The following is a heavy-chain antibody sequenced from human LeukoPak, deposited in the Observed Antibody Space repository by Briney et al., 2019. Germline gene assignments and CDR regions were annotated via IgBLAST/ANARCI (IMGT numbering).Heavy chain of an antibody. J-gene: IGHJ3*02. D-gene: IGHD3-22*01. Sequence: ASVKVSCKASGYAFTTYGISWVRQAPGQGLEWMGWISAYNGNTNYAQKFQGRVTMTTDTPTSTAYMELRSLRSDDTAVYYCARGDYYDSSGYYYPDAFDIWGQGTMVTVSS. CDR1: GYAFTTYG. CDR3: ARGDYYDSSGYYYPDAFDI. CDR2: ISAYNGNT. V-gene: IGHV1-18*01.